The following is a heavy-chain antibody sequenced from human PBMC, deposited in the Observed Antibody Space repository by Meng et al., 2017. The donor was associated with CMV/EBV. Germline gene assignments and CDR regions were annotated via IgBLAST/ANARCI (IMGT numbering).Heavy chain of an antibody. CDR1: GGSFSGYY. V-gene: IGHV4-34*01. CDR3: ARRDGYKGGLDY. CDR2: INHSGST. Sequence: SETLSLTCAVYGGSFSGYYWSWIRQPPGKGLGWIGEINHSGSTNYNPSLKSRVTISVDTSKNQFSLKLSSVTAADTAVYYCARRDGYKGGLDYWGQGTLVTVSS. D-gene: IGHD5-24*01. J-gene: IGHJ4*02.